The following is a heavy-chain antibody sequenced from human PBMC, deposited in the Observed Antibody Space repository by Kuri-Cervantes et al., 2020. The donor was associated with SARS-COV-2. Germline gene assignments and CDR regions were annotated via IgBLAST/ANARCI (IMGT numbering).Heavy chain of an antibody. J-gene: IGHJ4*02. CDR2: INHSGNT. CDR1: GGSFSDYY. Sequence: SETLSLTCAVYGGSFSDYYWSWVRQPPGKGLEWIGEINHSGNTNYDPSLKSRVTISIDTSKNQFSLKLSSVTAADTAVYYCATLFGYWGQGTLVTVSS. CDR3: ATLFGY. V-gene: IGHV4-34*01.